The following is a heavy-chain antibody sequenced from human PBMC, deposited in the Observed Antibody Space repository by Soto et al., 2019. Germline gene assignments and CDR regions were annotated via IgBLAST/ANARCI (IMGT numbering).Heavy chain of an antibody. CDR2: IIPFFGTA. D-gene: IGHD1-7*01. Sequence: QVQLVQSGAEVKKXGXXVKVSCKASGGTFSSYAISWVRQAPGQGLEWMGGIIPFFGTANYAQKFQGRVTITADESTRTAYMELSSLRSEDTAVYYCAGPPELTRIYYYYGMDVWGQGTTVTVSS. CDR3: AGPPELTRIYYYYGMDV. J-gene: IGHJ6*02. V-gene: IGHV1-69*12. CDR1: GGTFSSYA.